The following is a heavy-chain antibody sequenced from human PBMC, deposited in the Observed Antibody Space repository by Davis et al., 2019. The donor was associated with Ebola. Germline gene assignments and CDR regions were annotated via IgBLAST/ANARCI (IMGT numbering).Heavy chain of an antibody. V-gene: IGHV1-2*02. Sequence: ASVKVSCKASGYTFTGYYMHWVRQAPGQGLEWMGWINPNSGGTNYAQKFQGRVTMTRDTSISTAYMELSRLRSDDTAVYYCARVPRIVVPAAETEFDYWGQGTLVTVSS. CDR1: GYTFTGYY. D-gene: IGHD2-2*01. CDR2: INPNSGGT. J-gene: IGHJ4*02. CDR3: ARVPRIVVPAAETEFDY.